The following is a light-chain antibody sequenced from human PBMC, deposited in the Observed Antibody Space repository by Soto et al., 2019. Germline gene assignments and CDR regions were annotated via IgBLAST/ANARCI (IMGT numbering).Light chain of an antibody. CDR1: QSISTN. J-gene: IGKJ5*01. CDR3: QQRNNWPPVT. CDR2: DAS. V-gene: IGKV3-11*01. Sequence: EIVLTQSPVTLSLSSGEIATLSFRASQSISTNLAWYQHKPGQAPRLLIFDASTRATGIPARFSGSGSGTDFTLTISSLEPEDFAVYYCQQRNNWPPVTFGQGTRLEIK.